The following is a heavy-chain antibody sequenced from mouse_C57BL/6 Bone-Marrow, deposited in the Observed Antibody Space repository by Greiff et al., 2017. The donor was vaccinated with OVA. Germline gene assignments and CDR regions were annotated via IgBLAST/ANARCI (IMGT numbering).Heavy chain of an antibody. V-gene: IGHV5-9*01. CDR1: GFPFSSST. CDR2: ISGGGGNT. Sequence: EVKVVESGGGLVKPGGSLKLSCAASGFPFSSSTMSWVRQTPETRLEWVATISGGGGNTYYPDSVKGRSTISRDNAKNTLYLQMSSLRSEDTALYYCARGNYGSREEGGYYFDYWGQGTTLTVSS. J-gene: IGHJ2*01. CDR3: ARGNYGSREEGGYYFDY. D-gene: IGHD1-1*01.